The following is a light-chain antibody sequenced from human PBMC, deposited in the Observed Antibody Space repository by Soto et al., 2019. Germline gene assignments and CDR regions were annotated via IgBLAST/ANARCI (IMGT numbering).Light chain of an antibody. CDR3: SSYTTTSTLRV. J-gene: IGLJ3*02. Sequence: QSVLTQPGSVSGSPGQSITISCTGTSSDVGGHNYVSWYQQHPGKAPKLLIYEVRVRPSGVSIRFSGSKSANTASLTISGLQAEDEADYYCSSYTTTSTLRVFGGGIKLTVL. CDR1: SSDVGGHNY. V-gene: IGLV2-14*01. CDR2: EVR.